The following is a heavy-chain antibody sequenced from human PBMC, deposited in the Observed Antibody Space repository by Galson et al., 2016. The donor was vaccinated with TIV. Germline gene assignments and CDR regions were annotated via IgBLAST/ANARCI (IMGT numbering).Heavy chain of an antibody. Sequence: SVKVSCKGSGGPFRSYAISWVRQAPGQGLEWMGGIIGVFAAVTYAQKFQGRVTITADESTSTVYMEVSSLRSEDTAVYYCAREGPCGGDCYLFDSWGQGTLVSVSS. CDR2: IIGVFAAV. J-gene: IGHJ4*02. CDR3: AREGPCGGDCYLFDS. V-gene: IGHV1-69*13. CDR1: GGPFRSYA. D-gene: IGHD2-21*02.